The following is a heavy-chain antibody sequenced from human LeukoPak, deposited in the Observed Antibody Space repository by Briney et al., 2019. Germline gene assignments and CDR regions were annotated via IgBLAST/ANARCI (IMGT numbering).Heavy chain of an antibody. CDR2: IKEDGSDK. D-gene: IGHD2-21*02. Sequence: GGSLRLSCLASGFTFSNSWMTWVRQAPGKGLEWVANIKEDGSDKQYVDSVKGRFTISRDNAKNSLYLQMNSLRAEDTAVYYCARGGTATYYYYYYMDVWGKGTTVTVSS. CDR1: GFTFSNSW. CDR3: ARGGTATYYYYYYMDV. J-gene: IGHJ6*03. V-gene: IGHV3-7*01.